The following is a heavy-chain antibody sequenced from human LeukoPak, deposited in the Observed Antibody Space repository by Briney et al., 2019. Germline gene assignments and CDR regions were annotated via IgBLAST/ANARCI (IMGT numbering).Heavy chain of an antibody. CDR2: FDPEDGET. Sequence: AASVKVSCKVSGYTLTELSMHWVRQAPGKGLEWMGGFDPEDGETIYAQKFQGRVTMTEDTSTDTAYMELSSLRSEDTAVYYCATVDDYYGSGSYYDYWGQGTLVTVSS. CDR3: ATVDDYYGSGSYYDY. J-gene: IGHJ4*02. V-gene: IGHV1-24*01. CDR1: GYTLTELS. D-gene: IGHD3-10*01.